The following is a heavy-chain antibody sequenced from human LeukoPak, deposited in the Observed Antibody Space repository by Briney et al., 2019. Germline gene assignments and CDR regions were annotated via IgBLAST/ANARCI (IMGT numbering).Heavy chain of an antibody. CDR1: GGSISSYY. Sequence: SETLSLTCTVSGGSISSYYWSWIRQPPGKGLEWIGYIYYSGSTNYNPSLKSRVTISVDTSKNQFSLKLSSVTAADTAVYYCASLYYDFWSGYYTGPGYFDYWGQGTLVTVSS. CDR2: IYYSGST. CDR3: ASLYYDFWSGYYTGPGYFDY. D-gene: IGHD3-3*01. V-gene: IGHV4-59*08. J-gene: IGHJ4*02.